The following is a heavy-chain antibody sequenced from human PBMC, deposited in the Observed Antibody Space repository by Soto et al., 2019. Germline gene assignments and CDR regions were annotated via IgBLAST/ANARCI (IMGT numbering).Heavy chain of an antibody. CDR1: GGSISSGGYY. D-gene: IGHD2-21*01. CDR2: IDYSGST. CDR3: ARAGRVVKRVNGFDP. Sequence: QVQLQESGPGLVKPSQTLSLTCTVSGGSISSGGYYWSWIRQHPGKGLEWIGYIDYSGSTYYNPSLKCRVTIAVDTSKNQFSLKLSSVTAADTAVYDCARAGRVVKRVNGFDPWGQGTLVTVSS. V-gene: IGHV4-31*03. J-gene: IGHJ5*02.